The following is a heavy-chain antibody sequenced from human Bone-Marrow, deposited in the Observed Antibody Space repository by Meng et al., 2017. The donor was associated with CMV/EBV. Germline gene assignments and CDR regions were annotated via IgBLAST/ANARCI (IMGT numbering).Heavy chain of an antibody. J-gene: IGHJ6*02. Sequence: GESLKISCAASGFTFSSYGMHWVRQAPGKGLEWVAVIWYDGSNKYYADSVKGRFTISRDNSKNTLYLQMHSLRAEDTAVYYCAKDRAYCSGGSCYSRYYYYGMDVWGQGTTVTVS. V-gene: IGHV3-33*06. CDR2: IWYDGSNK. CDR3: AKDRAYCSGGSCYSRYYYYGMDV. D-gene: IGHD2-15*01. CDR1: GFTFSSYG.